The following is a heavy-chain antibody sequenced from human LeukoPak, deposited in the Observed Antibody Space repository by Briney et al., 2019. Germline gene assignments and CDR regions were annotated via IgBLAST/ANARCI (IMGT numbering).Heavy chain of an antibody. Sequence: GGSLRLSCAASGFAVNSNYMSWVRQAPGKGLEWVSVIYSAGTTFYADSVKGRLSISRDNSKNTLYLHMDSLRAEDTAVYYCARVWENSHGYGYWGQGTLVTVSS. CDR3: ARVWENSHGYGY. V-gene: IGHV3-66*01. J-gene: IGHJ4*02. CDR2: IYSAGTT. CDR1: GFAVNSNY. D-gene: IGHD5-18*01.